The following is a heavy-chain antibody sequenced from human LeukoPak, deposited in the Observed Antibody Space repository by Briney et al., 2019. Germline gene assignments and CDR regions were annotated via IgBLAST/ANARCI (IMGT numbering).Heavy chain of an antibody. Sequence: GGSLRLSCSASGFTFSSYGMHWVRQAPGKGLEYVSAISSKGGSTYYADSVKGRFTISRDNSKDTLYLQMNSLRAEDTAIYYCARDIQLSTWGLGTMVTVSS. CDR2: ISSKGGST. CDR3: ARDIQLST. CDR1: GFTFSSYG. V-gene: IGHV3-64*04. D-gene: IGHD5-24*01. J-gene: IGHJ3*01.